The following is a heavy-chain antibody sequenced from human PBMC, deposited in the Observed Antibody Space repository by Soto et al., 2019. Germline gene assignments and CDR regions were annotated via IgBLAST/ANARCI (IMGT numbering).Heavy chain of an antibody. CDR1: GGSVSSGSYY. Sequence: QVQLQESGPGLVKPSEILSLTCTVAGGSVSSGSYYWSWIRQPPGKGLEWIGYIYYSGSTNYNPALKSRVTISVDTSKNQFSLKLSSVTAANTAVYYCARGRDGYNWGQGTLVTVSS. CDR3: ARGRDGYN. J-gene: IGHJ4*02. V-gene: IGHV4-61*01. D-gene: IGHD5-12*01. CDR2: IYYSGST.